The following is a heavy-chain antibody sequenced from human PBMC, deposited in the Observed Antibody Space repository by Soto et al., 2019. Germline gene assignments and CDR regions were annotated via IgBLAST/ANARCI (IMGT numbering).Heavy chain of an antibody. CDR1: GYTFTSYG. CDR2: ISAYNGNT. Sequence: GASVKVSCKASGYTFTSYGISWVRQAPGQGLEWMGWISAYNGNTNYAQKLQGRVTMTTDTSTSTAYMELRSLRSDDTAVYYCARKVQNWGSYRPDSLAWFDPWGQGTLVTVSS. CDR3: ARKVQNWGSYRPDSLAWFDP. D-gene: IGHD3-16*02. V-gene: IGHV1-18*01. J-gene: IGHJ5*02.